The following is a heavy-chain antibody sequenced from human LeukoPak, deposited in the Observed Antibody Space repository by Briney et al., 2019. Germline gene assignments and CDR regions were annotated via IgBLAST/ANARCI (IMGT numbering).Heavy chain of an antibody. CDR1: GFTVSSNY. V-gene: IGHV3-66*01. D-gene: IGHD3-10*01. CDR3: ARGGAMIRGVFDY. CDR2: IYSGGST. J-gene: IGHJ4*02. Sequence: GGSLRLSCIASGFTVSSNYMTWVRQAPGKGLKWVSIIYSGGSTYYADSVKGRFTISRDNSKNTLYLQMNSLRAEDTAVYYCARGGAMIRGVFDYWGQGTLVTVSS.